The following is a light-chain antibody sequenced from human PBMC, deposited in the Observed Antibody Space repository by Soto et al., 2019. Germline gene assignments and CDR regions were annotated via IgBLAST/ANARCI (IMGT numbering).Light chain of an antibody. CDR2: EGS. CDR1: SSDVGSYKF. Sequence: QSVLTQPASVSGSPGQSITISCTGTSSDVGSYKFVSWYQQHPVKAPKLMIYEGSKRPSGVSNRFSGSMSGNTASLTISGLQAEDEADYYCCSYAGSSTLVFGGGTKLTV. V-gene: IGLV2-23*01. CDR3: CSYAGSSTLV. J-gene: IGLJ2*01.